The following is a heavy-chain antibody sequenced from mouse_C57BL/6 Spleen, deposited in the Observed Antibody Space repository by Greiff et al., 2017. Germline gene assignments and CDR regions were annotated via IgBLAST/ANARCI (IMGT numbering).Heavy chain of an antibody. CDR3: ARDGNFDY. CDR2: ISYDGSN. J-gene: IGHJ2*01. V-gene: IGHV3-6*01. CDR1: GYSITSGYY. Sequence: EVKVEESGPGLVKPSQSLSLTCSVTGYSITSGYYWNWIRQFPGNKLEWMGYISYDGSNNYNPSLKNRISITRDTSKNQFFLKLNSVTTEDTATYYCARDGNFDYWGQGTTLTVSS. D-gene: IGHD4-1*01.